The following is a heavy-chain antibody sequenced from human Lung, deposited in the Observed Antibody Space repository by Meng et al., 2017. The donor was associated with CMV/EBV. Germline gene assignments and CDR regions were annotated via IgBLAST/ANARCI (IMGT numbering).Heavy chain of an antibody. V-gene: IGHV3-23*01. J-gene: IGHJ4*02. Sequence: SXAASGFTFSSSAMSWVRQAPGKGLEWVSAITASGGSTYHADSVRGRFTISRDNSKNTLYLQLNSLRVEDTAVYYCAKAFSSSWYREYYDYWGQGXLVTVSS. D-gene: IGHD6-13*01. CDR3: AKAFSSSWYREYYDY. CDR1: GFTFSSSA. CDR2: ITASGGST.